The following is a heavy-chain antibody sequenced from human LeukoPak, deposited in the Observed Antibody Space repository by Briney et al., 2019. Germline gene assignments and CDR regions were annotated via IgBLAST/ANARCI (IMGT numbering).Heavy chain of an antibody. J-gene: IGHJ4*02. CDR3: AKSFAEYVVVTDY. Sequence: PGGSLRLSCAASGFTFTNYSMNWVRQAPGKGLEWVSAISGSGGSTYYADSVKGRFTISRDNSKNTLYLQMNSLRAEDTAVYYCAKSFAEYVVVTDYWGQGTLVTVSS. V-gene: IGHV3-23*01. D-gene: IGHD2-15*01. CDR1: GFTFTNYS. CDR2: ISGSGGST.